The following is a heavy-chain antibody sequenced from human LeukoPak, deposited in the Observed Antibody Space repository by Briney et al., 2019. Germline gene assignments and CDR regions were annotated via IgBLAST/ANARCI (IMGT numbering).Heavy chain of an antibody. CDR1: GFTFSSYG. D-gene: IGHD6-19*01. Sequence: PGGSLRLSCAASGFTFSSYGMHWVRQAPGKGLEWVAVIWYDGSNKYYADSVEGRFTISRDNSKNTLYLQMNSLRAEDTAVYYCAREGPYSSTPCFDYWGQGTLVTVSS. CDR3: AREGPYSSTPCFDY. V-gene: IGHV3-33*01. CDR2: IWYDGSNK. J-gene: IGHJ4*02.